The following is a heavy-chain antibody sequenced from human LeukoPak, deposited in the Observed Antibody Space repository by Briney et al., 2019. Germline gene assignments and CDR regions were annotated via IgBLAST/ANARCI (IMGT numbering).Heavy chain of an antibody. CDR2: IEPRDSYT. J-gene: IGHJ4*02. Sequence: GESLRISCKGSGYSFTSYWISWVRQMPGKGLEWMGRIEPRDSYTTYSPSFQGHVTISADKSISTAYLQWSSLKASDTAMYYCATGGYSSGIYAFDYWGQGTLVTVSS. CDR3: ATGGYSSGIYAFDY. V-gene: IGHV5-10-1*01. D-gene: IGHD6-19*01. CDR1: GYSFTSYW.